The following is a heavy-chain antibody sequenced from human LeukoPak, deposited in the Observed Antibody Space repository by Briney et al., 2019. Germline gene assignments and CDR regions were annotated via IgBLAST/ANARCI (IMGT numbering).Heavy chain of an antibody. CDR3: ARGGELAVAGFYYFDY. CDR2: INPNSGGT. Sequence: GASVKVSCKASGYTFTGYYMHWVRQAPGQGLEWMGWINPNSGGTNYAQKFQGRVTMTRDTSISTACMELSRLRSDDTAVYYCARGGELAVAGFYYFDYWGQGTLVTVSS. CDR1: GYTFTGYY. V-gene: IGHV1-2*02. D-gene: IGHD6-19*01. J-gene: IGHJ4*02.